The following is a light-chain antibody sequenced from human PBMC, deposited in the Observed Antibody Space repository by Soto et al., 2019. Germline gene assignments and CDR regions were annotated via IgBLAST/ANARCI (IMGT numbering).Light chain of an antibody. CDR1: QSVSSY. CDR2: AAS. CDR3: QQYGSSRT. J-gene: IGKJ1*01. Sequence: ELVLTQSPGTLSLSPGEGATLSCRASQSVSSYLAWYQQKPGQAPRLLIYAASSRATGIPDRFSGSGSGTDFTLTISRLEPEDFAVYYCQQYGSSRTFGQGTKVDIK. V-gene: IGKV3-20*01.